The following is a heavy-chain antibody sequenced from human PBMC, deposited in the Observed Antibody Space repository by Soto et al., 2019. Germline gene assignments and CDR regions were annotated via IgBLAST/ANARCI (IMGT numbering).Heavy chain of an antibody. Sequence: QVHLVQSGAEVKKPGASVKVSCKASGYTFTSYGITWVRQAPGQGLEWMGCISAHNGNTDYAQKLQGRVIVTRDTSPSTAYMELRSLRSDDTAMYYCARGRYGDYWGQGALVTVSS. CDR3: ARGRYGDY. CDR1: GYTFTSYG. CDR2: ISAHNGNT. D-gene: IGHD1-1*01. J-gene: IGHJ4*02. V-gene: IGHV1-18*01.